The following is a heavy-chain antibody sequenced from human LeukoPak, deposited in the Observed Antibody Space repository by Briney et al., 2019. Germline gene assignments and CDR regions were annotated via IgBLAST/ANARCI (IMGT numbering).Heavy chain of an antibody. Sequence: SETLSLTCTVSGGSISSYYWSWIRQPPGKGLEWIGYIYYSGSTEYNPSLKSRVTISVDTSKNQFSLKLSSVTAADTAVYYCARGNRGYGTPWVYFDYWGQGILVTVSS. J-gene: IGHJ4*02. V-gene: IGHV4-59*01. CDR2: IYYSGST. CDR3: ARGNRGYGTPWVYFDY. CDR1: GGSISSYY. D-gene: IGHD6-25*01.